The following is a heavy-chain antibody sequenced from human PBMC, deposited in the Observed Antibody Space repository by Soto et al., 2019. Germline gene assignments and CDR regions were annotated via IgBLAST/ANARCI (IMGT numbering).Heavy chain of an antibody. CDR3: ARDFFFKQKTAYDV. V-gene: IGHV4-59*01. J-gene: IGHJ3*01. D-gene: IGHD2-21*01. Sequence: LILPTPGKGLEWTGYIYYSWSTNYNPSLKSRVTISVDTSKNMFSLKLSSVTAAESSAYYCARDFFFKQKTAYDV. CDR2: IYYSWST.